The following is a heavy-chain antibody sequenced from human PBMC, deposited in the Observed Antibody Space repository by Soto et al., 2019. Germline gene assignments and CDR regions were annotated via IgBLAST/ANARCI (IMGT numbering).Heavy chain of an antibody. CDR2: IVVASGQT. J-gene: IGHJ6*02. V-gene: IGHV1-58*02. Sequence: SVKVSCKASGSGFIRSGIQWVRQAHGQRLEWIGWIVVASGQTNYAQNFRGRVAVTRDTSTATAYIELTGLTSEDTAVYFCSADRPDIGVGWWVWGQGTTVTVSS. D-gene: IGHD2-15*01. CDR3: SADRPDIGVGWWV. CDR1: GSGFIRSG.